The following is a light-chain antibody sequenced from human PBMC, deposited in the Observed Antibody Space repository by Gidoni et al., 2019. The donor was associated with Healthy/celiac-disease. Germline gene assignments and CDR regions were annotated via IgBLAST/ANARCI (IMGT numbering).Light chain of an antibody. Sequence: IVMTQSPDSLAVSLGERATINCKSSQSVLYSSNNKNYLAWYQQKPGQPPKLLIYGESNRESGVPDRFSGSGSGTDFTLTISSLQAEDVAVYYCQQYYSTPYTFGQGTKLEIK. CDR3: QQYYSTPYT. J-gene: IGKJ2*01. CDR1: QSVLYSSNNKNY. CDR2: GES. V-gene: IGKV4-1*01.